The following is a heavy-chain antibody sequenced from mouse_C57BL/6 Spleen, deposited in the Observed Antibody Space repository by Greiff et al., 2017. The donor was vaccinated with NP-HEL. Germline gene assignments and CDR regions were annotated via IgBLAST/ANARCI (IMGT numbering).Heavy chain of an antibody. CDR1: GYTFTSYW. Sequence: VQLQQPGAELVKPGASVKLSCKASGYTFTSYWMHWVKQRPGQGLEWIGMIHPNSGSTNYNEKFKSKATLTVDKSSSTAYMQLSSLTSEDSAVYYCARPYYGNYYAMDYWGQGTSVTVSS. J-gene: IGHJ4*01. V-gene: IGHV1-64*01. CDR2: IHPNSGST. CDR3: ARPYYGNYYAMDY. D-gene: IGHD2-10*01.